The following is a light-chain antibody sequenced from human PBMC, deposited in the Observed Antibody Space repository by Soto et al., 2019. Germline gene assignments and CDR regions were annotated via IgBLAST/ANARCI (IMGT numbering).Light chain of an antibody. J-gene: IGKJ1*01. CDR3: QQYNSAPWT. V-gene: IGKV1-5*03. CDR2: KAS. Sequence: DIQMTQSPSTLSASVGDRVTITCRASQSISSWLAWYQQKPGKAPKLLIYKASSLESGVPSRFSGSGSGTELTLTISSLQPDDFATYYCQQYNSAPWTFCKRTQVDI. CDR1: QSISSW.